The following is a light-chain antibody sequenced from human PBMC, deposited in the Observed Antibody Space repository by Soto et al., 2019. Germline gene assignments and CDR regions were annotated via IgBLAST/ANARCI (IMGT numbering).Light chain of an antibody. Sequence: EIVLTQSPATLSLSPGERATLSCRASQSVSSYLAWYQQKPGQAPRLLISDASNRATDIPARFSGSGSGTDFTLTISSLEPEDFALYYCQQRSNWPLTFGGGTKVEIK. V-gene: IGKV3-11*01. CDR3: QQRSNWPLT. CDR2: DAS. CDR1: QSVSSY. J-gene: IGKJ4*01.